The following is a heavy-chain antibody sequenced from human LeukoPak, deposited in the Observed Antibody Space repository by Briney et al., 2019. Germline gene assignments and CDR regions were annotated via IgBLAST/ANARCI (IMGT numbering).Heavy chain of an antibody. D-gene: IGHD2-2*01. Sequence: GRSLRLSCAASGFTFDDYAMHCVRQAPGKGLEWVSGISWNSGSIGYADSVKGRFTISRDNAKNSLYLQMNSLRAEDTALYYCAKAPITSEQYFDYWGQGTLVTVSS. CDR1: GFTFDDYA. CDR2: ISWNSGSI. J-gene: IGHJ4*02. CDR3: AKAPITSEQYFDY. V-gene: IGHV3-9*01.